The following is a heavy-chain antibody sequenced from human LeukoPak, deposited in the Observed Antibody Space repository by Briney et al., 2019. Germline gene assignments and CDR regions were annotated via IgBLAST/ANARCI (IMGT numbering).Heavy chain of an antibody. CDR1: GFIFRSYE. D-gene: IGHD6-13*01. CDR2: ISSSGSPI. V-gene: IGHV3-48*03. Sequence: PGGSLRLSCAASGFIFRSYEMNWVRQAPGKGLEWVSYISSSGSPIFYADSMKGRFTISRDNAENSLYLQMNSLRAEDTGVYYCARVAAGAFDIWGQGTMVTVSS. CDR3: ARVAAGAFDI. J-gene: IGHJ3*02.